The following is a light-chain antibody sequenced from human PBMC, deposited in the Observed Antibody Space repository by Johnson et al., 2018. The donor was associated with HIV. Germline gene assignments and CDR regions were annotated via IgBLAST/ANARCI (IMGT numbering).Light chain of an antibody. CDR3: GAWDSSLSVFYV. J-gene: IGLJ1*01. V-gene: IGLV1-51*02. CDR2: EDN. CDR1: SSNIGNNY. Sequence: QSVLTQPPSVSAAPGQKVTISCSGSSSNIGNNYVSWYQQLPGTAPKLLIYEDNKRPSGIPDRFSGSRSGTSATLGITVLQTGDEADYYCGAWDSSLSVFYVFGTGTKFTAL.